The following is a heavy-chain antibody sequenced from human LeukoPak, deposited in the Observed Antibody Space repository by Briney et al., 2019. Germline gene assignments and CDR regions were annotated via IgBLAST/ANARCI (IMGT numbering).Heavy chain of an antibody. J-gene: IGHJ4*02. CDR3: ARPKGAVAGTFPFDY. CDR2: IKQDGSEH. V-gene: IGHV3-7*03. D-gene: IGHD6-19*01. CDR1: GFTLSSYW. Sequence: RGSLRLPCAASGFTLSSYWISWVRQAPGKGLEWVANIKQDGSEHYYVDSVKGRFTISRDNAKNSLYLQMNSLRAEDTAVDYCARPKGAVAGTFPFDYWGQGTLVTVSS.